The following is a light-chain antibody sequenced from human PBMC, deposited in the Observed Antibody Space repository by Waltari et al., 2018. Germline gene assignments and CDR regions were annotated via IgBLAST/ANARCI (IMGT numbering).Light chain of an antibody. CDR2: AAS. V-gene: IGKV1-39*01. J-gene: IGKJ2*01. Sequence: DIKMTQSPSSLSASVGARVTITCRASQSISSYLNWYQQKPEKAPKLLLYAASSVQRGVPSRFSGSGSWTDFTLTIRSLQPEDFATYYCQQSYSTPPAYTFGQGTKLEIK. CDR1: QSISSY. CDR3: QQSYSTPPAYT.